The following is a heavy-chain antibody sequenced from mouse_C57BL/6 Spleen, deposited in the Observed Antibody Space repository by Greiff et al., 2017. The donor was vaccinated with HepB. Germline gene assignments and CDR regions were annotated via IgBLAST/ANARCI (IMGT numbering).Heavy chain of an antibody. D-gene: IGHD4-1*01. Sequence: EVKLQESGPELVKPGASVKISCKASGYSFTGYYMNWVKQSPEKSLEWIGEINPSTGGTTYNQKFKAKATLTVDKSSSTAYMQLKSLTSEDSAVYYCASLTGTGLYYFDYWGQGTTLTVSS. CDR2: INPSTGGT. CDR1: GYSFTGYY. CDR3: ASLTGTGLYYFDY. J-gene: IGHJ2*01. V-gene: IGHV1-42*01.